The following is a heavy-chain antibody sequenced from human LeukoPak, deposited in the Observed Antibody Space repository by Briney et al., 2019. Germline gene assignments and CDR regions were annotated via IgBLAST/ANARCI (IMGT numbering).Heavy chain of an antibody. J-gene: IGHJ5*02. CDR1: GFSLRTPGMW. CDR2: NDWDNDK. V-gene: IGHV2-70*01. D-gene: IGHD5/OR15-5a*01. Sequence: SAPALSKPTPALTLTCTFSGFSLRTPGMWVSWIRQPPAKALESLALNDWDNDKYYTTSPKTRLTISKDTSQNQVVLTMTNTDPVDTATYYCVRTRPVSGWFDPWGQGTLVTVSS. CDR3: VRTRPVSGWFDP.